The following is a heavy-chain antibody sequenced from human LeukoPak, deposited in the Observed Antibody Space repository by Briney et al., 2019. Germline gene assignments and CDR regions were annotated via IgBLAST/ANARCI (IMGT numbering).Heavy chain of an antibody. CDR1: GGTFSSYA. J-gene: IGHJ3*02. Sequence: ASVKVSCKASGGTFSSYAISWVRQAPGQGLEWMGRIIPILGIANYAQKFQGRVTITADKSTSTAYMELSSLRSEDTAVYYCARPLGALKGGAFDIWGQGTMVTVSS. CDR3: ARPLGALKGGAFDI. D-gene: IGHD1-26*01. CDR2: IIPILGIA. V-gene: IGHV1-69*04.